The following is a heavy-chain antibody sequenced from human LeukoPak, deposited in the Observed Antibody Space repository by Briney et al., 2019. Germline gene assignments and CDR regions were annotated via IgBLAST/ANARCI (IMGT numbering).Heavy chain of an antibody. Sequence: GGSLRLSCAASGLSLKTFWIHWIRQPPGGRLTWVSRISPLGRGPITTYAASVQGRFAISRDDARNSVSLQIHSLRAYDSAVYYCVADTELLSVGDFWGQGAQVSVSS. CDR3: VADTELLSVGDF. V-gene: IGHV3-74*01. CDR2: ISPLGRGPIT. J-gene: IGHJ4*02. CDR1: GLSLKTFW. D-gene: IGHD1-26*01.